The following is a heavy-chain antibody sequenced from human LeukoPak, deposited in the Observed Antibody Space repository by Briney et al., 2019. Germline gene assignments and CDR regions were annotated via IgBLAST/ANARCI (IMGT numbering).Heavy chain of an antibody. D-gene: IGHD6-19*01. Sequence: ASVKVSCKASGYTFTSYGISWVRQAPGQGLEWMGWISAYNGNTNYVQKLQGRVTMTTDTSTSTAYMELRSLRSDDTAVYYCARESSGWYTGNWFDPWGQGTLVTVSS. J-gene: IGHJ5*02. CDR3: ARESSGWYTGNWFDP. CDR1: GYTFTSYG. V-gene: IGHV1-18*01. CDR2: ISAYNGNT.